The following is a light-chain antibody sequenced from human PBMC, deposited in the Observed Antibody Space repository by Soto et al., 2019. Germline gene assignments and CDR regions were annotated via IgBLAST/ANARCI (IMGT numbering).Light chain of an antibody. CDR3: QSYDSSLSGWV. Sequence: QSVLTQPPSVSGAPGQRVAISCTGSSSNIGAGSNVHWYQQLPGTAPKLLIYANTLRPSGVPDRFSGSKSGTSASLAITGLQAEDEADYYCQSYDSSLSGWVFGGGTNLTVL. CDR1: SSNIGAGSN. J-gene: IGLJ3*02. V-gene: IGLV1-40*01. CDR2: ANT.